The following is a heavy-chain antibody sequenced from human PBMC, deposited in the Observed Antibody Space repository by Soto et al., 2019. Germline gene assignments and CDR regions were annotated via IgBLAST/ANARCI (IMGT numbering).Heavy chain of an antibody. D-gene: IGHD6-19*01. CDR1: GDSVSSNSAA. J-gene: IGHJ5*02. CDR3: ARRTNLSGWYAGGFDP. V-gene: IGHV6-1*01. Sequence: SQTLSLTCAISGDSVSSNSAAWNWIRQSPSRGLEWLGRTYYRSKWYNDYAVSVKSRITINPDTSKNQFSLQLSSVTAADTAVYYCARRTNLSGWYAGGFDPWGQGTLVTVSS. CDR2: TYYRSKWYN.